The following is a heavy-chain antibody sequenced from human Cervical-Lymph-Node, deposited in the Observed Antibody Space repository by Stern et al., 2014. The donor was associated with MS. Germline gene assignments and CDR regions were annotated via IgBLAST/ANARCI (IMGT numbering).Heavy chain of an antibody. CDR3: AKHACTGAACPFDL. J-gene: IGHJ4*02. CDR1: GDSISSYTHY. D-gene: IGHD2-8*02. Sequence: QLVESGPGLVKPSETLSLTCAVSGDSISSYTHYWAWIRQPPGKGLEWIGSGYYSGATYYNPSLKSPVTISVDTSKNHFPLGLTSVTAADTAVYYCAKHACTGAACPFDLWGQGTLVTVSS. CDR2: GYYSGAT. V-gene: IGHV4-39*01.